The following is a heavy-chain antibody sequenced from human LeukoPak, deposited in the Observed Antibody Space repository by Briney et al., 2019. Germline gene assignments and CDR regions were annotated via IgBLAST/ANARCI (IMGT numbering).Heavy chain of an antibody. CDR2: VNSDGRFT. J-gene: IGHJ5*02. CDR1: GFFFSNYG. V-gene: IGHV3-74*03. Sequence: GGSLRLSCAASGFFFSNYGMHWVRQAPGKGLVWVSRVNSDGRFTKYADSVKGRFTISRDNAKNTLYLQMDSLRAEDTAMYYCVRSDWFDNWGQGTLVTVSS. CDR3: VRSDWFDN.